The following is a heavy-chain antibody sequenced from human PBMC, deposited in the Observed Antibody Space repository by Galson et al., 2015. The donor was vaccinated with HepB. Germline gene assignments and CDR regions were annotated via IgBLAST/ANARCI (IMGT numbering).Heavy chain of an antibody. CDR1: GFTVSSNY. Sequence: SLRLSCAASGFTVSSNYMSWVRQAPGKGLEWVSVIYSGGSTYYADSVKGRFTISRDNSKNTLYLQMNSLRAEDTAVYYCARDLPYYYDSSGLGAFDIWGQGTMVTVSS. J-gene: IGHJ3*02. V-gene: IGHV3-53*01. CDR2: IYSGGST. CDR3: ARDLPYYYDSSGLGAFDI. D-gene: IGHD3-22*01.